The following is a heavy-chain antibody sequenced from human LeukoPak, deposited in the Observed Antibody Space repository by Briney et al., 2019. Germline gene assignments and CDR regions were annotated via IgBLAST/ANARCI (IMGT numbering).Heavy chain of an antibody. Sequence: ASVKVSCKASGYTFTSYDINWVRQATGQGLEWMGWMNPNSGNTGYAQKFQGRVTTTRNTSISTAYMELSSLRSEDTAVYYCARARGRVLFYISGRWLDPWGQGTLVTVSS. CDR1: GYTFTSYD. CDR2: MNPNSGNT. D-gene: IGHD2-15*01. J-gene: IGHJ5*02. CDR3: ARARGRVLFYISGRWLDP. V-gene: IGHV1-8*01.